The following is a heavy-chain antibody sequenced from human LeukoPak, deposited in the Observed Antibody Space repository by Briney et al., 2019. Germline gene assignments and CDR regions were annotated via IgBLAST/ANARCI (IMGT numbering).Heavy chain of an antibody. CDR3: ARSTLSYYMDV. CDR1: GGSISSYY. V-gene: IGHV4-59*12. Sequence: SETLSLTCTVSGGSISSYYWSWIRQPPGKGLEWIGYIYYSGSTNYNPSLKSRVTISVATSKNQFSLKLSSVTAADTAVYYCARSTLSYYMDVWGKGTTVTVSS. D-gene: IGHD5/OR15-5a*01. CDR2: IYYSGST. J-gene: IGHJ6*03.